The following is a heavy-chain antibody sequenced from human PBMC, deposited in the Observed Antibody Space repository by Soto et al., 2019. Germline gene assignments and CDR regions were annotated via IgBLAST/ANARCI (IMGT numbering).Heavy chain of an antibody. V-gene: IGHV3-23*01. CDR3: AKCGSHCYCDN. Sequence: GGSLRLSCAASGFTFSSFAMTWVRQTPGKGLEWVSSINANGANTYYADSVRGRFTISRDNSKNTLFLQMNSLRADDTAAYYCAKCGSHCYCDNWGQGTLVTVPQ. CDR1: GFTFSSFA. J-gene: IGHJ4*02. CDR2: INANGANT. D-gene: IGHD1-26*01.